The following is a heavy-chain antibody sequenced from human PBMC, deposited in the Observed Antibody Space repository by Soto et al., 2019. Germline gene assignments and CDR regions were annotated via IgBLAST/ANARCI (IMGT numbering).Heavy chain of an antibody. CDR3: ARNPSELGYYYYGMDV. CDR2: INPSGGST. J-gene: IGHJ6*02. CDR1: GYTFTSYY. V-gene: IGHV1-46*01. D-gene: IGHD6-6*01. Sequence: QVQLVQSGAEVKKPGASVKVSCKASGYTFTSYYMHWVRQAPGQGLEWMGIINPSGGSTSYAQKFQGRVTMTRDMSTSTVYMELSSLRSEDTAVYYCARNPSELGYYYYGMDVWGQGTTVTVSS.